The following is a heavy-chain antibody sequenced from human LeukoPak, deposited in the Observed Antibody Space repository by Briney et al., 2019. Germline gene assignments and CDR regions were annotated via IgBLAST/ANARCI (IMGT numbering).Heavy chain of an antibody. CDR1: ILTVRVHF. CDR2: LYRGGNT. J-gene: IGHJ4*02. V-gene: IGHV3-66*01. CDR3: ARDRIEGATSDFDY. Sequence: GGSLRLSCAPSILTVRVHFMSWVRQAPGKGLEWVSVLYRGGNTYYADSVRGRFTISRDNSKNMVYLQMNSLTAEDTAVYYCARDRIEGATSDFDYWGQGTLVTVSS. D-gene: IGHD1-26*01.